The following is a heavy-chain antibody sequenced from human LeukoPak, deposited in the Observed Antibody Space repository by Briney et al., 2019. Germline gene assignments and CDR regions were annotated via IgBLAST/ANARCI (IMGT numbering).Heavy chain of an antibody. CDR3: ATDRSDTRSALIVVVPAARGAFDI. V-gene: IGHV1-24*01. CDR2: FDPEDGET. J-gene: IGHJ3*02. CDR1: GYTLTELS. D-gene: IGHD2-2*01. Sequence: ASVKVSCKVSGYTLTELSMHWVRQAPGKGLEWMGGFDPEDGETIYAQKFQGRVTMTDDTSTDTAYMELSSLRSEDTAVYYCATDRSDTRSALIVVVPAARGAFDIWGQGTMVTVSS.